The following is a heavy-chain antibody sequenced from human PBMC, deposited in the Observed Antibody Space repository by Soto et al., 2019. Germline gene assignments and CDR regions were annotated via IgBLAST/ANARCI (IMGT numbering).Heavy chain of an antibody. CDR1: GGSISSSTYY. V-gene: IGHV4-39*01. CDR2: IYYSGST. D-gene: IGHD6-13*01. J-gene: IGHJ4*02. Sequence: SLTCSVSGGSISSSTYYWGWIRQPPGKGLEWIGSIYYSGSTYYNPSLKSRVIISVDTSKNQFSLKLSSVTAADTAVYYCARPGGVAAADSFDHWGQGILVTVSS. CDR3: ARPGGVAAADSFDH.